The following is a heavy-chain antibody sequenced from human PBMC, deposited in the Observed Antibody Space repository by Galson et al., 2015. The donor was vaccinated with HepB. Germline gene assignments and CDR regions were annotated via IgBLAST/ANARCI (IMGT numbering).Heavy chain of an antibody. CDR1: GSSISSGHY. CDR2: IYDSGST. J-gene: IGHJ6*02. CDR3: ARVSWGSSPEVGGMDV. D-gene: IGHD6-6*01. Sequence: ETLSLTCGVSGSSISSGHYWGWIRQPPGKGLEWIGNIYDSGSTYYSPSLKSRVTISVDTSKNQFSLRLSSVTAADTAVYFCARVSWGSSPEVGGMDVCGQGTTVIVSS. V-gene: IGHV4-38-2*01.